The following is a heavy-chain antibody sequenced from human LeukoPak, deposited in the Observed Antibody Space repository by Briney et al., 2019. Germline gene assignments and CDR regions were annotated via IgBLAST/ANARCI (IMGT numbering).Heavy chain of an antibody. V-gene: IGHV3-33*01. D-gene: IGHD6-13*01. CDR1: GFTFSNYG. CDR3: ARGRNSFGIASSSWSHDVFDI. CDR2: IWDDGTNK. Sequence: GRSLRLSCAASGFTFSNYGMHWVRQAPGKGLEWVAVIWDDGTNKYYTDSVKGRFTISSDNSKNMLYLQMNSLRVEDTAVYYCARGRNSFGIASSSWSHDVFDIWGQGTMVTVSS. J-gene: IGHJ3*02.